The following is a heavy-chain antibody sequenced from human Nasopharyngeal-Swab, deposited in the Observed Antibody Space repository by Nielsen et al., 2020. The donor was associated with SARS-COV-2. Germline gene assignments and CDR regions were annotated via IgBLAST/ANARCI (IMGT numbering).Heavy chain of an antibody. CDR3: AREVIEQAVSDAFDF. CDR2: IYYSGST. CDR1: GGSISSGGYY. Sequence: SETLSLTCTVSGGSISSGGYYWIWIRQHPGKGLEWIGYIYYSGSTYYNPSLKSRVTISLDTSQNQFSLRLSSVTAADTAVYYCAREVIEQAVSDAFDFWGQGTMVTVSS. V-gene: IGHV4-31*03. J-gene: IGHJ3*01. D-gene: IGHD3-16*02.